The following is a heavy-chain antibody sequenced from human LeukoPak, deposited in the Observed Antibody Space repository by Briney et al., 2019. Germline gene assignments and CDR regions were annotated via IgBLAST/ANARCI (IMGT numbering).Heavy chain of an antibody. CDR2: ISYDGSNK. CDR1: GFTFSSYA. CDR3: AKDHDSSGYYPEYFQH. V-gene: IGHV3-30*04. D-gene: IGHD3-22*01. J-gene: IGHJ1*01. Sequence: GGSLRLSCAASGFTFSSYAMHWVCQAPGKGLEWVAVISYDGSNKYYADSVKGRFTISRDNSKNTLYLQMNSLRAEDTAVYYCAKDHDSSGYYPEYFQHWGQGTLVTVSS.